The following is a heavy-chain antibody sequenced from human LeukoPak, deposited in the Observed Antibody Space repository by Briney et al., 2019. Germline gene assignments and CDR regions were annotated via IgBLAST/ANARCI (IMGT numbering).Heavy chain of an antibody. Sequence: PGGSLRLSCAASGFIFDTYAMNWVRQAPGKGLEWVSSISSSSSYIYYADSVKGRFTISRDNAKNSLYLQINSLRAEDTAVYYCARVLRFLSYYYMDVWGKGTTVTVSS. D-gene: IGHD3-3*01. V-gene: IGHV3-21*01. CDR2: ISSSSSYI. J-gene: IGHJ6*03. CDR1: GFIFDTYA. CDR3: ARVLRFLSYYYMDV.